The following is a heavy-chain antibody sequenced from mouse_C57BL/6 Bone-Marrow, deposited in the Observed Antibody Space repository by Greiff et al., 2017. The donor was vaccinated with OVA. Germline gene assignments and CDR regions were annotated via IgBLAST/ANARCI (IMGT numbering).Heavy chain of an antibody. V-gene: IGHV5-17*01. CDR1: GFTFSDYG. J-gene: IGHJ1*03. CDR2: ISSGSSTI. D-gene: IGHD1-1*01. Sequence: EVQLVASGGGLVKPGGSLKLSCAASGFTFSDYGMHWVRQAPEQGLEWVAYISSGSSTIYYADKVKGRFTISIDKAKNTLFLQRTSRRSEDTAMYYCASPEYYCSSRYFDVWGTGTTVTVSS. CDR3: ASPEYYCSSRYFDV.